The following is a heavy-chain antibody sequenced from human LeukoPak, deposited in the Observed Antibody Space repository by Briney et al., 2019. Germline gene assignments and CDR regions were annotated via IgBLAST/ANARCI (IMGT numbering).Heavy chain of an antibody. D-gene: IGHD3-9*01. J-gene: IGHJ5*02. V-gene: IGHV3-48*04. CDR2: ISSGSSTI. CDR1: GFTFSSYN. CDR3: ARDRGYDIPSHWFDP. Sequence: GGSLRLSCAASGFTFSSYNMNWVRQAPGKGLEWVSYISSGSSTIYYADSVKGRFTISRDNAKNSLYLQMNSLRAEDTAVYYCARDRGYDIPSHWFDPWGQGTLVTVSS.